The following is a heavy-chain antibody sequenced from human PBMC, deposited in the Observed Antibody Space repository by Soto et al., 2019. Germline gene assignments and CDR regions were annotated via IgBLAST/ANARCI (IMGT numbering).Heavy chain of an antibody. CDR3: ARKSSRSSWFVP. CDR1: GYTFSNYG. V-gene: IGHV1-18*01. J-gene: IGHJ5*02. Sequence: ASVKVSCKASGYTFSNYGISWVRQAPGQGLEWMGWISGYNGNTNYAQNFQGRVTMTADPSTRTAYMDLRSLISDDTAVYFCARKSSRSSWFVPWGQGTLVTVSS. CDR2: ISGYNGNT. D-gene: IGHD6-6*01.